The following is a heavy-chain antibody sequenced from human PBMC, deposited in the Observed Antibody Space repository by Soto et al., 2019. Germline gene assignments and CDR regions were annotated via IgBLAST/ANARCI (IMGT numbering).Heavy chain of an antibody. CDR3: ARHNAATLRYFDWLLSSFGY. CDR2: IYYSGST. J-gene: IGHJ4*02. CDR1: GGSISSSSYY. V-gene: IGHV4-39*01. Sequence: QLQLQESGPGLVKPSETLSLTCTVSGGSISSSSYYWGWIRQPPGKGLEWIGSIYYSGSTYYNPSLKSRVTISVDTSKNQFSLKLSSVTAADTAVYYCARHNAATLRYFDWLLSSFGYWGQGTLVTVSS. D-gene: IGHD3-9*01.